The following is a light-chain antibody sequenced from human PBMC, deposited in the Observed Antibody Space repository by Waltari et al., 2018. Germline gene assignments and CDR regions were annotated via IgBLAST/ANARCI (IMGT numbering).Light chain of an antibody. CDR1: RSNIASNY. CDR3: AAWDDSLSGVV. J-gene: IGLJ2*01. CDR2: RNN. V-gene: IGLV1-47*01. Sequence: QSVLTQPPSASGTPGQRVTISCSGSRSNIASNYVYWYQQLPGTAPKLRIYRNNQRPSGVPDRFSGSKSGTSASLAISGLRSEDEADYYCAAWDDSLSGVVFGGGTKLTVL.